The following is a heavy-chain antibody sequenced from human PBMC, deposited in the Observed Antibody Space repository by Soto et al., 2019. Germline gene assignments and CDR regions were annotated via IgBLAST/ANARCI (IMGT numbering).Heavy chain of an antibody. J-gene: IGHJ6*03. CDR1: GGSFSGYY. V-gene: IGHV4-34*01. Sequence: LSLTCAVYGGSFSGYYWSWIRQPPGKGLEWIGEINHSGSTNYNPSLKSRVTISVDTSKNQFSLKLSSVTAADTAVYYCARAASIAAAGTRYYYYYMDVWGKGTTVTVSS. D-gene: IGHD6-13*01. CDR3: ARAASIAAAGTRYYYYYMDV. CDR2: INHSGST.